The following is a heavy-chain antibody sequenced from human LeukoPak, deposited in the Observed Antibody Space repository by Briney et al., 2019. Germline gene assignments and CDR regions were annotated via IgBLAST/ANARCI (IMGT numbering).Heavy chain of an antibody. D-gene: IGHD6-19*01. CDR1: GYTFIGYY. V-gene: IGHV1-2*06. CDR3: AREQWNDY. CDR2: INPNSGDT. J-gene: IGHJ4*02. Sequence: GASVKVSCKASGYTFIGYYMNWVRQASGQGLEWMGRINPNSGDTSYAQKFQGRVTMSRDTSVSTAYMELTRLRYDDTAVYYCAREQWNDYWGQGTLVTVSS.